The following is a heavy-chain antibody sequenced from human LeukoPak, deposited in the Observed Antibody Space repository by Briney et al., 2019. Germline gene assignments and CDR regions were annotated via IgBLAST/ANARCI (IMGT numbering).Heavy chain of an antibody. J-gene: IGHJ1*01. D-gene: IGHD6-13*01. Sequence: SETLSLTCTVSDVSINNYYWSWIRQPPGKGLEWIGYIYYSGNTNYNPSLKSRVTISEDTSKDQFSLRLSSVTAADTAVYYCATTVSGYISSWPQYFQHWGQGTLVTVSS. CDR1: DVSINNYY. CDR2: IYYSGNT. V-gene: IGHV4-59*08. CDR3: ATTVSGYISSWPQYFQH.